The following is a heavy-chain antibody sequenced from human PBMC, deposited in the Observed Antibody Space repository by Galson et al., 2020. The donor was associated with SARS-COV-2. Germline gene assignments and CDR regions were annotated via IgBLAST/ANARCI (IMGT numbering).Heavy chain of an antibody. D-gene: IGHD3-22*01. J-gene: IGHJ3*02. Sequence: WIRQHPGKGLEWIGYIYYSGSTYYNPSLKSRVTISVDTSKNQFSLKLRSVTAADTAMYYCARAPITMIVVVDAFDIWGQGTMVTVSS. CDR2: IYYSGST. V-gene: IGHV4-31*02. CDR3: ARAPITMIVVVDAFDI.